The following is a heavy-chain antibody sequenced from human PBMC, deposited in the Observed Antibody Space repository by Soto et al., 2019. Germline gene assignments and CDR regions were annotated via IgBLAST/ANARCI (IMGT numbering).Heavy chain of an antibody. CDR2: IYPPDSQA. J-gene: IGHJ5*02. CDR3: ARGVPAAGTDWFDP. D-gene: IGHD6-13*01. CDR1: VYSFTTYW. V-gene: IGHV5-51*01. Sequence: PGESLKISCKGSVYSFTTYWIGWVRQMPGKGLEWMGIIYPPDSQARYSPSFQGQVTLSVDKSINTAYLQWSSLKASDTAVYYCARGVPAAGTDWFDPWGQGTLVTVSS.